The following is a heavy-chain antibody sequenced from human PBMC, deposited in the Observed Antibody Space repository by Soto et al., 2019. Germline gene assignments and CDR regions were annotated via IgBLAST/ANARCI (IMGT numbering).Heavy chain of an antibody. Sequence: EVRLLESGGGLVKPGGSLRLSCATSGLTFSNYAMSWVRQAPGGGLEWVSSMSGSSSTTYYADSVRGRFTISRDRSKNTLYLQRSSLRAEDTALYYCAKNQKREHPRVIDFWGQGTLVTVSS. CDR3: AKNQKREHPRVIDF. CDR2: MSGSSSTT. J-gene: IGHJ4*02. CDR1: GLTFSNYA. D-gene: IGHD3-16*02. V-gene: IGHV3-23*01.